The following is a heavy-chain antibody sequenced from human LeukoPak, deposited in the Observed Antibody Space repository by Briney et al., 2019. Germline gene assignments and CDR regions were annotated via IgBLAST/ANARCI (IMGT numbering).Heavy chain of an antibody. CDR1: GFTFSSYW. J-gene: IGHJ4*02. CDR3: AKDIWMDYVWGPIDY. Sequence: GGSLRLSCAASGFTFSSYWMSWVRQAPGKGLEWVANIKQDGSEKYYVDSVKGRFTISRDNAKNSLYLQMNSLRAEDTALYYCAKDIWMDYVWGPIDYWGQGTLVTVSS. V-gene: IGHV3-7*03. CDR2: IKQDGSEK. D-gene: IGHD3-16*01.